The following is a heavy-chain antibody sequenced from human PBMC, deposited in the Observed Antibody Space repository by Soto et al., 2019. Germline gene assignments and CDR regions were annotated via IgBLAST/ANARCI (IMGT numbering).Heavy chain of an antibody. D-gene: IGHD4-17*01. CDR2: INHIGES. CDR1: GGSLTDYW. Sequence: SETLSLTCAVYGGSLTDYWWTWIRQTPGKGQEWIGEINHIGESNHNPSLKSRVTISLDTSQNQFSLKLTSVTVADTAVYYCERDFGAGAHYDHWGQGSLVTVSS. J-gene: IGHJ4*02. V-gene: IGHV4-34*01. CDR3: ERDFGAGAHYDH.